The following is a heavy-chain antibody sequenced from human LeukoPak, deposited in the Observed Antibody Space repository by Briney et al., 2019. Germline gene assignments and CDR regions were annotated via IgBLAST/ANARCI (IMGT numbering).Heavy chain of an antibody. Sequence: KPSETLSLTCAVYGGSFSAYYWSWIRQPPGKGLEWIGEINHRGSTNYNPPLKSRVTISVDTSENQFSLNLSSMAAADTAVYYCARGRSSGWSSSIDYWGQGTLVTVSS. CDR1: GGSFSAYY. J-gene: IGHJ4*02. CDR2: INHRGST. V-gene: IGHV4-34*01. CDR3: ARGRSSGWSSSIDY. D-gene: IGHD6-19*01.